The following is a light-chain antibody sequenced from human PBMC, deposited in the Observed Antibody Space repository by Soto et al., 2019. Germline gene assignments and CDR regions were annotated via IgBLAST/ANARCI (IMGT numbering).Light chain of an antibody. J-gene: IGLJ2*01. CDR2: EGS. CDR1: RSDVGSYNL. CDR3: CSYAGSSTSVV. Sequence: QSVLTQPASVSGSPGQSITSSCTGTRSDVGSYNLVSWYQQHPGKAPKLMIYEGSKRPSGVSNRFSGSKSGNTASLTISGLQAEEEADYYFCSYAGSSTSVVFGGGTTVTVL. V-gene: IGLV2-23*01.